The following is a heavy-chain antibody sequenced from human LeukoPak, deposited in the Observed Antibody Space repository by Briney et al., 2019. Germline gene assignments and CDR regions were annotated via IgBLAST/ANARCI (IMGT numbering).Heavy chain of an antibody. CDR1: GFTFSSYS. CDR2: ISSSSSYI. V-gene: IGHV3-21*01. Sequence: PGGSLRLSCAASGFTFSSYSMNWVRQAPGKGLEWVSSISSSSSYIYCADSVKGRFTISRDNAKNSLYLQMNSLRAEDTAVYYCARDAYGSGWSTTDFGYWGQGTLVTVSS. D-gene: IGHD6-19*01. CDR3: ARDAYGSGWSTTDFGY. J-gene: IGHJ4*02.